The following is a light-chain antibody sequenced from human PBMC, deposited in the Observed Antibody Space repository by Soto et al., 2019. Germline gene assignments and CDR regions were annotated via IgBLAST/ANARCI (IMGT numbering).Light chain of an antibody. CDR1: SIDVGGYDY. V-gene: IGLV2-14*01. CDR3: SSYTSRSTLV. Sequence: QSALTQPGSVSGSPGQSITISCTGTSIDVGGYDYVSWYQHHPGTAPKLIIYEVTNRPSGVSDRFSGSKSGNTASLTISGLQAEDEADYYCSSYTSRSTLVIGGGTKLTVL. J-gene: IGLJ2*01. CDR2: EVT.